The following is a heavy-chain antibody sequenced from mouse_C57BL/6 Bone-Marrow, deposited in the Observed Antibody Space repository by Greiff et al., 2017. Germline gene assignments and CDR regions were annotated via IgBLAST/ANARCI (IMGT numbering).Heavy chain of an antibody. CDR1: GFTFSDYG. Sequence: DVQLVEPGGGLVQPGGSLKLSCAASGFTFSDYGMAWVRQAPRQGPEWVAFISNLAYSTYYADTVTGRFTITIENATNPPYLEMSSLRSEDTAMYYCAREDYYGSNPKPDAMDYWGQGTSVTVSS. V-gene: IGHV5-15*01. D-gene: IGHD1-1*01. CDR2: ISNLAYST. CDR3: AREDYYGSNPKPDAMDY. J-gene: IGHJ4*01.